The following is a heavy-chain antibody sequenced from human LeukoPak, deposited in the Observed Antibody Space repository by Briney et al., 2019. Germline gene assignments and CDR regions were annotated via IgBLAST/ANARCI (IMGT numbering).Heavy chain of an antibody. CDR2: IKSKTDGGTT. J-gene: IGHJ4*02. V-gene: IGHV3-15*01. D-gene: IGHD2-21*01. CDR3: TTLAYCGGDCYSRDY. CDR1: GFTFSNAW. Sequence: PGGSLRLSCAASGFTFSNAWMSWVRQAPGKGLEWVGRIKSKTDGGTTDYAAPVKGRFTISRDDSKNTLYLQMNSLKTEDTAVYYCTTLAYCGGDCYSRDYWGQGTLVTVSS.